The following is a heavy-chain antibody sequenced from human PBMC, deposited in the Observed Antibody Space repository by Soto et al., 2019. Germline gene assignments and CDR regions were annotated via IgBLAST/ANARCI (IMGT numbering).Heavy chain of an antibody. CDR1: GFTFSNYG. Sequence: GGSLRLSCAASGFTFSNYGMHWVRQAPGKGLEWVAIIWHDGNNKYYADSVRGRFIISRDNSKNRLYLQMNSLRAEDTAVYYCASDLVGASDSHGLDVWGQGTPVTVSS. J-gene: IGHJ6*02. D-gene: IGHD1-26*01. CDR3: ASDLVGASDSHGLDV. V-gene: IGHV3-33*01. CDR2: IWHDGNNK.